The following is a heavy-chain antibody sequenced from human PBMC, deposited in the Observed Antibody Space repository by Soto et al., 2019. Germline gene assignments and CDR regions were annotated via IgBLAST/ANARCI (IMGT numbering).Heavy chain of an antibody. CDR2: ISGSGGST. V-gene: IGHV3-23*01. CDR1: GFTFSSYA. CDR3: AKDCLRYFDWSGSDY. D-gene: IGHD3-9*01. J-gene: IGHJ4*02. Sequence: EVQLLESGGGLVQPGGSLRLSCAASGFTFSSYAMSWVRQAPGKGLECVSAISGSGGSTYYADSVKGRFTISRDNSKNTLYLQMNSLGAEDTDVYYCAKDCLRYFDWSGSDYWGQGTLVTVSS.